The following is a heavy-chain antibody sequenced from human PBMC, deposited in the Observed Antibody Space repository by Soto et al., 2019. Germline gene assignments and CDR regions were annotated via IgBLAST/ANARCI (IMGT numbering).Heavy chain of an antibody. CDR3: ASIAAAGNNGYYYGMDV. CDR2: INHSGST. D-gene: IGHD6-13*01. J-gene: IGHJ6*02. Sequence: LSLTCAVYGGSFSGYYWSWIRQPPGKGLEWIGEINHSGSTNYNPSLKSRVTISVDTSKNQFSLKLSSVTAADTAVYYCASIAAAGNNGYYYGMDVWGQGTTVTVSS. V-gene: IGHV4-34*01. CDR1: GGSFSGYY.